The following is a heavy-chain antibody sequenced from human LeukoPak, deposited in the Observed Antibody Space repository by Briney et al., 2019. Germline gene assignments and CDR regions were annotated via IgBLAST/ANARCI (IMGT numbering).Heavy chain of an antibody. CDR3: ARDRGGNYYHFDY. J-gene: IGHJ4*02. CDR1: GYTFTGYY. V-gene: IGHV1-2*02. D-gene: IGHD1-26*01. CDR2: INPNSGGT. Sequence: SVKVSCKASGYTFTGYYMHWVRQAPGQGLEWMGWINPNSGGTNYAQKFQGRVTMTRDTSISTAYMELSRLRSDDTAVYFCARDRGGNYYHFDYWGQGTLVIVSS.